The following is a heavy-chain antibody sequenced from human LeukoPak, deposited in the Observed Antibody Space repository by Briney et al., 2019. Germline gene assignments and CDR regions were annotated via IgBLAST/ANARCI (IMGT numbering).Heavy chain of an antibody. CDR3: ARDRGSSWYFDY. D-gene: IGHD6-13*01. J-gene: IGHJ4*02. V-gene: IGHV4-34*01. CDR1: GGSFSGYY. CDR2: INHSGST. Sequence: SETLSLTCAVHGGSFSGYYWSWIRQPPGKGLEWIGEINHSGSTNYNPSLKSRVTISVDASKNQFSLKLSSVTAADTAVYYCARDRGSSWYFDYWGQGTLVTVSS.